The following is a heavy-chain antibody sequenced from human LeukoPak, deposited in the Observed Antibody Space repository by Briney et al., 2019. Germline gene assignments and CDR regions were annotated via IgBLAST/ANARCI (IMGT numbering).Heavy chain of an antibody. CDR1: GFTFSSYA. J-gene: IGHJ6*02. D-gene: IGHD1-26*01. V-gene: IGHV3-30-3*01. CDR3: ARSGVVGSSNAYYYYGIDV. Sequence: GSLRLSCAASGFTFSSYAMHWVRQAPGKGLEWVAVISYDGSNKYYADSVKGRFTISRDNSKNTLYLQMNSLRAEDTAVYYCARSGVVGSSNAYYYYGIDVRGQGTTVTVSS. CDR2: ISYDGSNK.